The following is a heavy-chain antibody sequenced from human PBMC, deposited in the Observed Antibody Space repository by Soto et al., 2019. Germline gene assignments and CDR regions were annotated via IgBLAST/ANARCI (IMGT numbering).Heavy chain of an antibody. CDR3: AKDPPKSPGYAFDI. CDR1: GFTFTTYA. Sequence: EVQLLESGGDFAQPGGSLRLSCAASGFTFTTYAMSWVRQAPGKGLEWVSGISSSGGQTYYADSVKGRFTISRDKSKSTLYLERNSLRVEDTALYYCAKDPPKSPGYAFDIWGQGTVVTV. J-gene: IGHJ3*02. CDR2: ISSSGGQT. D-gene: IGHD7-27*01. V-gene: IGHV3-23*01.